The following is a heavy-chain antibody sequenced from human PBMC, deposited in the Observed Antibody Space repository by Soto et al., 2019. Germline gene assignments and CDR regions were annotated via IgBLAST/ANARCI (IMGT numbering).Heavy chain of an antibody. D-gene: IGHD3-22*01. V-gene: IGHV4-30-4*01. Sequence: SETLSLTCTVSGGSISSGDYYWSWIRQPPGKGLEWIGYIYYSGSTYYNPSLKSRVTISVDTSKNQFSLKLSSVTAADTAVYYCARGTIVDPPRSYYFDYWGQGTLVTVSS. J-gene: IGHJ4*02. CDR2: IYYSGST. CDR3: ARGTIVDPPRSYYFDY. CDR1: GGSISSGDYY.